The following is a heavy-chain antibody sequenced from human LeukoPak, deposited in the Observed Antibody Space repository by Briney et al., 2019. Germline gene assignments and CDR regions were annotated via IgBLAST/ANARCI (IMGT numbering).Heavy chain of an antibody. Sequence: GGSLRLSCAASGFTFSSFEMIWVRQAPGKGLEWVAVIWYDGSNEYYADSVKGRFTISRDNSKNTLYLQMNSLRAEDTAVYYCARDHPAVGGSTGYFQHWGQGTLVTVSS. J-gene: IGHJ1*01. CDR3: ARDHPAVGGSTGYFQH. V-gene: IGHV3-33*08. CDR1: GFTFSSFE. D-gene: IGHD6-19*01. CDR2: IWYDGSNE.